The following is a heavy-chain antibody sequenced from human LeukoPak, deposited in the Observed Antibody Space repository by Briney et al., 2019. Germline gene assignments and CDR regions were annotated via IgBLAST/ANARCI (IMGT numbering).Heavy chain of an antibody. J-gene: IGHJ6*02. Sequence: PGGSLRLSCTASGFTFSRYAMNWVRQAPGKGLEWVSVISVNGESAYYADSVKGRFTISRDISKNTLYLQMNSLRAEDTAVYYCAGGDPGTYSYYYYGMDVWGQGTTVTVSS. CDR1: GFTFSRYA. CDR2: ISVNGESA. CDR3: AGGDPGTYSYYYYGMDV. V-gene: IGHV3-23*01. D-gene: IGHD3-16*02.